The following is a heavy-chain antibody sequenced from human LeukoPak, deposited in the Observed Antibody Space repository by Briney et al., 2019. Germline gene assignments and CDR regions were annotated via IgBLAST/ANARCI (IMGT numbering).Heavy chain of an antibody. CDR2: INPSGGST. CDR3: AREGEAKGYIVGASDAFDT. J-gene: IGHJ3*02. V-gene: IGHV1-46*01. CDR1: GYTFTSYY. Sequence: GASVKVSCKASGYTFTSYYMHWVRQAPGQGLEWMGIINPSGGSTSYAQKFQGRVTMTRDTSTSTVYMELSSLRSEDTAVYYCAREGEAKGYIVGASDAFDTWGQGTMVTVSS. D-gene: IGHD1-26*01.